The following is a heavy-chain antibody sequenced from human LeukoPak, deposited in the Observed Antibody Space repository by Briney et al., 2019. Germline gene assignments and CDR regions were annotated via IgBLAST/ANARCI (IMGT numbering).Heavy chain of an antibody. V-gene: IGHV3-23*01. D-gene: IGHD2-21*01. Sequence: GGSLRLSCAASGFTFSSYAMSWVRQAPGKGLEWVSAISGSGGSTYYADSVKGRFTISRDNSKNTLYLQMNSLRAEDTAVYYCARLCSIRWCLHDWFDPWGQGTLVTVSS. CDR1: GFTFSSYA. CDR2: ISGSGGST. CDR3: ARLCSIRWCLHDWFDP. J-gene: IGHJ5*02.